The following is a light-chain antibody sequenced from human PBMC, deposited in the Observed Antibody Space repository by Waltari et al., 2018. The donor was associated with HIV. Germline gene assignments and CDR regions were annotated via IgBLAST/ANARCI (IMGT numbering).Light chain of an antibody. V-gene: IGKV1-NL1*01. CDR2: GAF. J-gene: IGKJ4*01. Sequence: DIQMTQSPSSLSASIGDTVTIPCRASQDISNSVSWFQQQPGKVPNLLVHGAFILQRGVPARFSGSGSGTNYTLTISGLQSDDFAAYFCQQYYGVPLTFGGGTRVDI. CDR1: QDISNS. CDR3: QQYYGVPLT.